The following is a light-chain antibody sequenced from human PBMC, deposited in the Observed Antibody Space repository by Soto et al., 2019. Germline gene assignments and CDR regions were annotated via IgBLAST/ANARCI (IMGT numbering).Light chain of an antibody. CDR2: GAS. V-gene: IGKV3-20*01. CDR1: QSVTSNY. Sequence: EIVLTQSPGTLSLSPGEGATLSCRASQSVTSNYLAWYQQKPGQAPRLLIYGASTRAAGVPDRFSGSGSGTEFTLTITRLGPEDFAVYYCQQYGRSPLLYTFGQGTKLGVK. J-gene: IGKJ2*01. CDR3: QQYGRSPLLYT.